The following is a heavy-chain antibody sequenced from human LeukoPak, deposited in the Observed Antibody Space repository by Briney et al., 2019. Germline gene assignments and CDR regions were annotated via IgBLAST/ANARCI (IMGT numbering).Heavy chain of an antibody. Sequence: PSETLSLTCTVSGGSISSYFGSWIRQPAGKGLEWIGRIYASGSTYYNPSLKSRVTISVDTSKNQFSLKLSSVTAADTAVYYCARAPYRDDAFDIWGQGTMVTVSS. J-gene: IGHJ3*02. D-gene: IGHD3-16*02. CDR2: IYASGST. CDR1: GGSISSYF. CDR3: ARAPYRDDAFDI. V-gene: IGHV4-4*07.